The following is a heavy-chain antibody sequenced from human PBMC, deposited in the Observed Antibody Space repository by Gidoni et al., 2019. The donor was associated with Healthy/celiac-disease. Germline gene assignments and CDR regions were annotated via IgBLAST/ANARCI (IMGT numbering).Heavy chain of an antibody. D-gene: IGHD6-13*01. CDR3: ASQQAPFDY. J-gene: IGHJ4*02. V-gene: IGHV3-23*01. CDR2: ISGSGGST. Sequence: EVQLLESGGGLVQPGGSLSISCSASGFTFSSYAMCWVRQAPGKGLGWVSAISGSGGSTYYADSVKGRFTISRDNSKNTLYLQMNSLRAEDTAVYYCASQQAPFDYWGQGTLVTVSS. CDR1: GFTFSSYA.